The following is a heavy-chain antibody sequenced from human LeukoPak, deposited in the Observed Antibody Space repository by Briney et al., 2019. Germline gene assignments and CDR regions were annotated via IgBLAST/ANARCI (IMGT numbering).Heavy chain of an antibody. V-gene: IGHV4-34*01. Sequence: SETLSLTCAVYGGSFSGYYWSWIRQPPGKGLEWIGEINHSGSTNYNPYLKSRVTISVDTSKNQFSLKLSSVTAADTAVYYCARGRGNSGSYSIRRAQELDYWGQGTLVTVSS. CDR3: ARGRGNSGSYSIRRAQELDY. J-gene: IGHJ4*02. CDR2: INHSGST. D-gene: IGHD1-26*01. CDR1: GGSFSGYY.